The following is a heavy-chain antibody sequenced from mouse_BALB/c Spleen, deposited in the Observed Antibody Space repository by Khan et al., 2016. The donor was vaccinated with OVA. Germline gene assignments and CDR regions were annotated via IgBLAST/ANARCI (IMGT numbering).Heavy chain of an antibody. CDR3: TRDGNYANWYFDV. V-gene: IGHV5-6-4*01. CDR2: ISSGGTYT. Sequence: EVELVESGGGLVKPGGSLKLSCAASAFTFSSYTMSWVRQTPEKRLDWVATISSGGTYTYYPDSVKGRFTISRDNAKNTLYLQMSSLKSEDTAMYYCTRDGNYANWYFDVWGAGTTVTVSS. J-gene: IGHJ1*01. D-gene: IGHD2-1*01. CDR1: AFTFSSYT.